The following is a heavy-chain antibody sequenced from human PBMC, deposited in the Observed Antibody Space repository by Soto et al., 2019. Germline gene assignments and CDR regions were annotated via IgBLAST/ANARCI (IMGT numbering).Heavy chain of an antibody. J-gene: IGHJ6*02. D-gene: IGHD1-7*01. V-gene: IGHV4-61*08. CDR3: ARNVYNWNYESLNWGGMDV. CDR2: IYYSGST. Sequence: PSQTLSLTCTVSGGSISSGGYYWSWIRQHPGKGLEWIGYIYYSGSTNYNPSLKSRVTISVDTSKNQFSLKLSSVTAADTAVYYCARNVYNWNYESLNWGGMDVWGQGTTVTVSS. CDR1: GGSISSGGYY.